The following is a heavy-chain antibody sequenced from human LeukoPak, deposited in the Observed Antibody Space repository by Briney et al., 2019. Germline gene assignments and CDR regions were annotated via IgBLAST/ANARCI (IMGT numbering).Heavy chain of an antibody. J-gene: IGHJ5*02. CDR2: ISTYNGNT. CDR3: ARIKQQLPNWFDH. CDR1: GYTFTSYG. Sequence: ASVKASCNASGYTFTSYGISWVRQAPGQGLEWMGWISTYNGNTDDAHKLQGRDTITTDTSTSTANMELRSLRSDDTAVYYCARIKQQLPNWFDHWGQGTLVIVSS. V-gene: IGHV1-18*01. D-gene: IGHD6-13*01.